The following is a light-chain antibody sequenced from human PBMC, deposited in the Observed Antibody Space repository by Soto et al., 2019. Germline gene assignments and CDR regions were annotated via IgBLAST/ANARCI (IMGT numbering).Light chain of an antibody. CDR3: QQRSNWPLT. CDR1: QSVSSY. CDR2: DAS. V-gene: IGKV3-11*01. Sequence: EIVLTQSPATLSLSPGERATLSCRASQSVSSYLAWYQQKPGQAPRLLIYDASNRATGIPARFSGSGSGTDVTLTISILGPEDFAVYYCQQRSNWPLTFGGGTKVEMK. J-gene: IGKJ4*01.